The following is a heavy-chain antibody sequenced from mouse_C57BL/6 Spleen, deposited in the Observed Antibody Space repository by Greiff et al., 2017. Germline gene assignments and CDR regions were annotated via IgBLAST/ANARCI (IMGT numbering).Heavy chain of an antibody. V-gene: IGHV14-3*01. J-gene: IGHJ2*01. CDR3: ARPLGGYYSFDY. CDR2: IDPANGNT. CDR1: GFNIKKTY. Sequence: VQLQQSVAELVRPGASVKLSCTASGFNIKKTYMHWVKQRPEQGLEWIGRIDPANGNTKYAPKFQGKATITADTSSNTAYLQLSSLTSEDTAIYYCARPLGGYYSFDYWGQGTTLTVSS. D-gene: IGHD2-3*01.